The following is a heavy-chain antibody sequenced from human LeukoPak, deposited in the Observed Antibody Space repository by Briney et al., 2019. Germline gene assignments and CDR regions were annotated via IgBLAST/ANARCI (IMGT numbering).Heavy chain of an antibody. D-gene: IGHD1-1*01. CDR1: GFTFSIYW. V-gene: IGHV3-33*08. CDR2: IWYDGSNK. CDR3: ARDYREHYYYYGMDV. J-gene: IGHJ6*02. Sequence: GGSLRLSCAASGFTFSIYWMSWVRQAPGKGLEWVAVIWYDGSNKYYADSVKGRFTISGDNSKNTLYLQMNSLRAEDTAVYYCARDYREHYYYYGMDVWGQGTTVTVSS.